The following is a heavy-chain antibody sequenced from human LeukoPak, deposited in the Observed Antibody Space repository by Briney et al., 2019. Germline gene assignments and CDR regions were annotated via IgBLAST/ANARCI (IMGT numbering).Heavy chain of an antibody. Sequence: SETLSLTCSVSGGSISSYYWSWIRQPAGKGLEWIGRIYTSGSTNYNPSLKSRVTISVDTSKNQFSLKLSSVTAADTAVYYCAAGGGILWFGELPLGYWGQGTLVTVSS. V-gene: IGHV4-4*07. CDR2: IYTSGST. J-gene: IGHJ4*02. D-gene: IGHD3-10*01. CDR3: AAGGGILWFGELPLGY. CDR1: GGSISSYY.